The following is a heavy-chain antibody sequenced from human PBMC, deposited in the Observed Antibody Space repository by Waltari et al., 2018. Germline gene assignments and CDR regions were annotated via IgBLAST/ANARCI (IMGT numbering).Heavy chain of an antibody. CDR3: ARAEFYDFWSGSGIAAAGAFDY. Sequence: QVQLVQSGAEVKKPGSSVKVSCKASGGTFSSYAISWVRQAPGQGLEWMGRIIPIFGTANYAQKFQGRVTITADKSTSTAYMELSSLRSEDMAVYYCARAEFYDFWSGSGIAAAGAFDYWGQGTLVTVSS. J-gene: IGHJ4*02. D-gene: IGHD3-3*01. CDR1: GGTFSSYA. V-gene: IGHV1-69*08. CDR2: IIPIFGTA.